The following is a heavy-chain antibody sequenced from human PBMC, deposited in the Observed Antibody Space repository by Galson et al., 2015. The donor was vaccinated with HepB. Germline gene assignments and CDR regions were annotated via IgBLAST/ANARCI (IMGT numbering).Heavy chain of an antibody. CDR3: AKGWGYYYGSGSSTLFDY. CDR1: GFTFSSYG. V-gene: IGHV3-30*18. Sequence: SLRLSCAASGFTFSSYGMHWVRQAPGKGLEWVAVISYDGSNKYYAGSVKGRFTISRDNSKNTLYLQMNSLRAEDTAVYYCAKGWGYYYGSGSSTLFDYWGQGTLVTVSS. CDR2: ISYDGSNK. J-gene: IGHJ4*02. D-gene: IGHD3-10*01.